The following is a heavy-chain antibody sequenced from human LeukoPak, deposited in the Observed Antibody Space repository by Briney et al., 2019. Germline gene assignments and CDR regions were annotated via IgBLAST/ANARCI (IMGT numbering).Heavy chain of an antibody. Sequence: GESLKISCKGSGYSFTSYWIGWVRQMPGKGLEWMGIIYPGDSDTRYSPSFQGQVTISADKSISTAYLQWSSLKASDTAKYYCARRGTTTGDAFDIWGQGTMVTVSS. J-gene: IGHJ3*02. CDR1: GYSFTSYW. D-gene: IGHD1-1*01. V-gene: IGHV5-51*01. CDR2: IYPGDSDT. CDR3: ARRGTTTGDAFDI.